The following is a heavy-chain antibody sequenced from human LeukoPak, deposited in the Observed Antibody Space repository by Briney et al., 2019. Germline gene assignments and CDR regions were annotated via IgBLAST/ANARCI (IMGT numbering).Heavy chain of an antibody. V-gene: IGHV1-8*01. J-gene: IGHJ4*02. Sequence: ASVKVSCKASGYTFTSYDINWVRQATGQGLEWMGWMNPNSGNTGYAQKFQGRVTMTRNTSISTAYMELSSLRSEDTAVYYCARGRMNYDYVWGSYRYSSGPLDCWGQGTLVTVSS. CDR2: MNPNSGNT. CDR1: GYTFTSYD. CDR3: ARGRMNYDYVWGSYRYSSGPLDC. D-gene: IGHD3-16*02.